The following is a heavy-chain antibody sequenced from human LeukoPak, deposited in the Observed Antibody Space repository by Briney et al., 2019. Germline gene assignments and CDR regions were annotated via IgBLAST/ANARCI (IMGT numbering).Heavy chain of an antibody. CDR3: AREGLSFVGVPAAMYAFDI. V-gene: IGHV4-38-2*02. D-gene: IGHD2-2*01. CDR2: LYHSRST. Sequence: TETLSLTCTVSGYSISSDYYCGCLRQPPGKVLWVVVSLYHSRSTYYDPSLKSRFTISIDKSKNQLSLQLRTLRAADTAVYYCAREGLSFVGVPAAMYAFDIWGPRTMVTVSS. CDR1: GYSISSDYY. J-gene: IGHJ3*02.